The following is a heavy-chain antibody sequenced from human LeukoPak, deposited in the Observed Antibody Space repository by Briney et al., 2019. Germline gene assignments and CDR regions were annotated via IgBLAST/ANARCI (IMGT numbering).Heavy chain of an antibody. J-gene: IGHJ5*02. D-gene: IGHD3-9*01. Sequence: GSLRLSCAASGFTFSSYSMSWVRQAPGKGLEWVSAISGSGGSTYYADSVKGRFTISRDNSKNTLYLQMNSLRAEDTAVYYCAKACRYYDICWFDPWGQGTLVTVSS. CDR3: AKACRYYDICWFDP. CDR2: ISGSGGST. V-gene: IGHV3-23*01. CDR1: GFTFSSYS.